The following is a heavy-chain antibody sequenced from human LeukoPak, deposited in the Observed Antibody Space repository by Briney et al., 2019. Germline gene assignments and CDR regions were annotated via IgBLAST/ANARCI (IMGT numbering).Heavy chain of an antibody. CDR1: GGTFTSYY. J-gene: IGHJ4*02. D-gene: IGHD2-15*01. V-gene: IGHV1-46*01. Sequence: ASVKVSCKASGGTFTSYYMHWVRQAPGQGLEWMGIINPSGGSTSYAQKFQGRVTMTRDTSTSTVYMELSSLRSEDTAVYYCARGLAIVVVVAANPHFDYWGQGTLVTVSS. CDR2: INPSGGST. CDR3: ARGLAIVVVVAANPHFDY.